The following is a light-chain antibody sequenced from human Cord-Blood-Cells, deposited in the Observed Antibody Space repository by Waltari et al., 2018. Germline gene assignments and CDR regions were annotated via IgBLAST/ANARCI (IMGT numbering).Light chain of an antibody. J-gene: IGKJ3*01. CDR1: QSVSSY. V-gene: IGKV3-11*01. CDR3: QQRSNWPPT. Sequence: EIVLTQSPATLSLSPGESATLSCRASQSVSSYLVWYQQKPGQAPRLLIYDASNRATGIPARFSGSGSGTDFTLTISSLEPEDFAVYYCQQRSNWPPTFGPGTKVDIK. CDR2: DAS.